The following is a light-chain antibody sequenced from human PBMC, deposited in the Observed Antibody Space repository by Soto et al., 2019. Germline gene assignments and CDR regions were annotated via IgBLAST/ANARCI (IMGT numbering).Light chain of an antibody. J-gene: IGKJ4*01. CDR3: QKYNSVPLT. CDR2: AAS. Sequence: DIPMTQSPSSLSASVGDRVTITCRASQAISNYLAWYQQKPGKAPTLLIHAASTLQSGVSSRFSGSGSGTDFTLTIGSLQPEDVATYYCQKYNSVPLTFGGGTKVEIK. CDR1: QAISNY. V-gene: IGKV1-27*01.